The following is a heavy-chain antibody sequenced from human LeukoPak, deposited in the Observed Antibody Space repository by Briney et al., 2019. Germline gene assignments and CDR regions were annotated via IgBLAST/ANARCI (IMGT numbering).Heavy chain of an antibody. CDR3: TAPRTRYFDWLSDY. Sequence: PGRSLRLSCTASGFTFGDYAMSWVRQAPGMGLEWVGFIRSKAYGGTTQYAASVKGRFTISRDDSKSIAYLQMNSLKTEDTAVYYCTAPRTRYFDWLSDYRGQGTLVTVSS. CDR2: IRSKAYGGTT. J-gene: IGHJ4*02. V-gene: IGHV3-49*04. CDR1: GFTFGDYA. D-gene: IGHD3-9*01.